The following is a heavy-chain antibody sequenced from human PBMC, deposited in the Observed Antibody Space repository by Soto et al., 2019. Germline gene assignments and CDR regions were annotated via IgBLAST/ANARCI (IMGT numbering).Heavy chain of an antibody. CDR1: GGTFSSYA. J-gene: IGHJ3*02. D-gene: IGHD6-13*01. CDR3: ARPETQQLVLSDAFDI. CDR2: IIPIFGTA. Sequence: QVQLVQTGAEVKKPGSSVQVSRKASGGTFSSYAISWVRQAPGQGLEWMGGIIPIFGTANYAQNFQGTVTITADESTSTAYMELSSLRSEDTAVYYCARPETQQLVLSDAFDIWGQGTMVTVSS. V-gene: IGHV1-69*01.